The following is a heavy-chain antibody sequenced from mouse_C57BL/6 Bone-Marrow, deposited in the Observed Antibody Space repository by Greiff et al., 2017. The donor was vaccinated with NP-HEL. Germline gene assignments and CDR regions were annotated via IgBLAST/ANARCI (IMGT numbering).Heavy chain of an antibody. Sequence: EVQLQQSGAELVRPGASVKLSCTASGFNIKDDYMHWVKQRPEQGLEWIGWIDPENGDTEYASKFQGKATITADTSSNTAYLQLSSLTSEYTAVYYCTPITTVVAHFDYWGQGTTLTVSS. D-gene: IGHD1-1*01. CDR1: GFNIKDDY. J-gene: IGHJ2*01. V-gene: IGHV14-4*01. CDR3: TPITTVVAHFDY. CDR2: IDPENGDT.